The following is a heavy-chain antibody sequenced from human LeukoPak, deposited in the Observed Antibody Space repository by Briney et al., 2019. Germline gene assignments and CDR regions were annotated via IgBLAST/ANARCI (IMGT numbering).Heavy chain of an antibody. CDR1: GFTFSSYE. CDR3: ARAAGDYVRFDY. D-gene: IGHD4-17*01. V-gene: IGHV3-48*03. CDR2: IRGSGTTT. Sequence: GGSLRLSCAGSGFTFSSYEMNWVRQAPGKGLEWVSYIRGSGTTTSYADSVKGRFTISRDNAKDSLYLQMNSLRGEDTAIYYCARAAGDYVRFDYWGQGTLVTVSS. J-gene: IGHJ4*02.